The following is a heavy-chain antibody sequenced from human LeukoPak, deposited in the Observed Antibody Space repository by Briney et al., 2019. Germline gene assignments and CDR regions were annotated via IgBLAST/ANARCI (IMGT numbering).Heavy chain of an antibody. CDR2: ISSSGSTI. Sequence: GGSLRLSCAASGFIFRSYEMNWVRQAPGKGLEWVSYISSSGSTIYYADSVKGRFTLSRDNAKNSLYLQMNSLRAEDAAVYYCARTGGSYPYYFEYWGQGTLVTVSS. CDR1: GFIFRSYE. CDR3: ARTGGSYPYYFEY. D-gene: IGHD1-26*01. V-gene: IGHV3-48*03. J-gene: IGHJ4*02.